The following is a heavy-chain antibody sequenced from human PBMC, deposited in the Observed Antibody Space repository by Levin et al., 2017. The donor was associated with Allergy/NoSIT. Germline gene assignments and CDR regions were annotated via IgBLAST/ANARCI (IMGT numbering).Heavy chain of an antibody. CDR3: ARAAAAFGWFDP. CDR2: ISSSSSYT. D-gene: IGHD6-13*01. J-gene: IGHJ5*02. CDR1: GFTFSDYY. V-gene: IGHV3-11*05. Sequence: GGSLRLSCAASGFTFSDYYMSWIRQAPGKGLEWVSYISSSSSYTNYADSVKGRFTISRDNAKNSLYLQMNSLRAEDTAVYYCARAAAAFGWFDPWGQGTLVTVSS.